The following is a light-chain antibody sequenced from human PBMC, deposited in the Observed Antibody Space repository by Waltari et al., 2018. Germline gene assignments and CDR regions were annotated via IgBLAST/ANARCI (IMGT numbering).Light chain of an antibody. CDR3: QQSSRT. J-gene: IGKJ1*01. CDR2: GAS. Sequence: DIQMTQSPSSLSASIGDRVTITCRASRNIGKYLNWYQQKPGKAPKLLIFGASTLQSAVPSQFSASGSGTHFTLTIDSLLPGDFATYFCQQSSRTFGQGTKVESK. CDR1: RNIGKY. V-gene: IGKV1-39*01.